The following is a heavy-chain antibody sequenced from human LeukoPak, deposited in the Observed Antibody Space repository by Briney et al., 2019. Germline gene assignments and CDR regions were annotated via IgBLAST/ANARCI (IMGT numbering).Heavy chain of an antibody. J-gene: IGHJ4*02. Sequence: GGSLGLSCAASGFTFSSYGMHWVRQAPGKGLEWVAVISYDGSNKYYADSVKGRFTISRDNSKNTLYLQMNSLRAEDTAVYYCAKAKSNIVVVPAADYWGQGTLVTVSS. V-gene: IGHV3-30*18. CDR1: GFTFSSYG. CDR2: ISYDGSNK. CDR3: AKAKSNIVVVPAADY. D-gene: IGHD2-2*01.